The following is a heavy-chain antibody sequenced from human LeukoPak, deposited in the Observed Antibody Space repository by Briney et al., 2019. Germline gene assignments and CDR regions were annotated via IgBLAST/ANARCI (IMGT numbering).Heavy chain of an antibody. CDR1: GFTFSTYS. Sequence: GGSLRLSCAASGFTFSTYSMNWVRQAPGKGLEWLSYISSTGHTIYSADSVKGRFTISRDNAKNSLFLQMNSPRDEDTSVYYCARGGYCSSSNCFANAFDIWGQGTMVTVSS. CDR2: ISSTGHTI. V-gene: IGHV3-48*02. D-gene: IGHD2-2*01. J-gene: IGHJ3*02. CDR3: ARGGYCSSSNCFANAFDI.